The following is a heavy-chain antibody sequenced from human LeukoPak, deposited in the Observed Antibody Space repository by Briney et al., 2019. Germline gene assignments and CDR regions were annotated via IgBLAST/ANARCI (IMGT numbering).Heavy chain of an antibody. Sequence: SETLSLTCAVYGGSFSGYYWSWIRQPPGKGLEWIGEINHSGSTNYNPSLKSRVTISVDTSKNQFSLKLSSVTAADTAVYYCAREDIVVVPAARANWFDPWGQGTLVTVSS. V-gene: IGHV4-34*01. D-gene: IGHD2-2*01. CDR2: INHSGST. CDR1: GGSFSGYY. CDR3: AREDIVVVPAARANWFDP. J-gene: IGHJ5*02.